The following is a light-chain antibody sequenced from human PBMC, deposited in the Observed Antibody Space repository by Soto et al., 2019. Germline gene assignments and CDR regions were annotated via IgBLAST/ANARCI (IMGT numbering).Light chain of an antibody. CDR2: KAS. V-gene: IGKV1-5*03. CDR1: QTISSW. Sequence: DIQMTQCPSSRSGSVGDRVTITCRASQTISSWLAWYQQKPGKAPKLLIYKASTLKSGVPSRFSGSGSGTEFTLTISSLRPDDFATYYCQHYNSYSEALGQGTKVDIK. CDR3: QHYNSYSEA. J-gene: IGKJ1*01.